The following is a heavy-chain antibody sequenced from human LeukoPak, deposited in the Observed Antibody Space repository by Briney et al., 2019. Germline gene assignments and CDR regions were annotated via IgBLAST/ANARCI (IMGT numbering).Heavy chain of an antibody. V-gene: IGHV3-30*18. CDR2: ISYDGSNK. D-gene: IGHD6-19*01. CDR1: GFTFSSYG. Sequence: PGMSLRLSCAASGFTFSSYGMHWVRQAPGKGLEWVAIISYDGSNKYYADSVKGRFTISRDNSKSTLYLQLNSLRGEDTAVYYCAKDRFDEQWLAPFDYWGQGTLVTVSS. J-gene: IGHJ4*02. CDR3: AKDRFDEQWLAPFDY.